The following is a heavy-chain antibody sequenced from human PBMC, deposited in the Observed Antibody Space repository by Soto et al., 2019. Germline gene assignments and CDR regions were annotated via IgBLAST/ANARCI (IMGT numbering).Heavy chain of an antibody. CDR1: GFTFSSYW. CDR3: VADYRYAFEL. D-gene: IGHD3-16*02. CDR2: INSDGSST. J-gene: IGHJ3*01. V-gene: IGHV3-74*01. Sequence: PGGSLRLSCAASGFTFSSYWMHWVRQAPGKGLVWVSRINSDGSSTYYADSVKGRFTISRDNANNSLFLQMSGLRVDDTAIYYCVADYRYAFELWGQGSSVT.